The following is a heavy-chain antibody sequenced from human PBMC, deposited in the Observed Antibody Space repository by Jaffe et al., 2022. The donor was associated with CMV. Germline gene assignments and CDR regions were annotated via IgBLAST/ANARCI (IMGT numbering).Heavy chain of an antibody. CDR2: IYSGGST. V-gene: IGHV3-66*01. CDR3: ASPRTIAAAGGDY. D-gene: IGHD6-13*01. CDR1: GFTVSSNY. J-gene: IGHJ4*02. Sequence: EVQLVESGGGLVQPGGSLRLSCAASGFTVSSNYMSWVRQAPGKGLEWVSVIYSGGSTYYADSVKGRFTISRDNSKNTLYLQMNSLRAEDTAVYYCASPRTIAAAGGDYWGQGTLVTVSS.